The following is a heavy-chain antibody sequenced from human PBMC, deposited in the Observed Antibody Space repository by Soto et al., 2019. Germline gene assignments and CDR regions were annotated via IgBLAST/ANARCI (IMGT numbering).Heavy chain of an antibody. V-gene: IGHV3-30-3*01. D-gene: IGHD3-9*01. CDR2: ISYDGSNK. Sequence: GGSLRLSCAASGFTFSSYAMHWVRQAPGKGLEWVAVISYDGSNKYYADSVKGRFTISRDNSKNTLYLQMNSLRAEDTAVYYCARARLRYFDWLLYYPLDYWGQGTLVTV. CDR3: ARARLRYFDWLLYYPLDY. J-gene: IGHJ4*02. CDR1: GFTFSSYA.